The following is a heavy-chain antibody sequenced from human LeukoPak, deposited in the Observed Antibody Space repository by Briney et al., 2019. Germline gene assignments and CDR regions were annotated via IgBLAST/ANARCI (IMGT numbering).Heavy chain of an antibody. CDR1: GYTFSNYG. CDR3: ARAQTGYSSSWYWNWFDP. D-gene: IGHD6-13*01. CDR2: ISANNGNT. V-gene: IGHV1-18*01. Sequence: GASVKVSCKASGYTFSNYGISWVRQAPGQGLEWMGWISANNGNTNYAQKFQGRVTMTTDTSTTTAYMELRSLRSDDTAVYFCARAQTGYSSSWYWNWFDPWGQGTLVTVSS. J-gene: IGHJ5*02.